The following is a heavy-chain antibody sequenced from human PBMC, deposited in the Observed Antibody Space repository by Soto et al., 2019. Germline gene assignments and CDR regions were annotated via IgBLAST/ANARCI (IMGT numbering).Heavy chain of an antibody. V-gene: IGHV3-30*18. CDR3: AKDPFYDSSGYTPGAFDY. D-gene: IGHD3-22*01. Sequence: GGSLGLSCAASGFTFSSYGMHWVRQAPGKGLEWVAVISYDGSNKYYADSVKGRFTISRDNSKNTLYLQMNSLRAEDTAVYYCAKDPFYDSSGYTPGAFDYWGQGTLVTVS. J-gene: IGHJ4*02. CDR2: ISYDGSNK. CDR1: GFTFSSYG.